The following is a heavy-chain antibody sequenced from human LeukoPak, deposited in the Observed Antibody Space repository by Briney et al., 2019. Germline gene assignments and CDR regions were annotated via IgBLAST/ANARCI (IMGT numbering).Heavy chain of an antibody. Sequence: APVKVSCKTSGGTFNSYAINWVRQAPGQGLEWMGGIIPRLGTTKYIQKVQGRMTITTDESTTTAYMELSSLRSEDTAVYYCAADGTDWSQGTLVTVSS. CDR2: IIPRLGTT. CDR3: AADGTD. V-gene: IGHV1-69*05. J-gene: IGHJ4*02. CDR1: GGTFNSYA.